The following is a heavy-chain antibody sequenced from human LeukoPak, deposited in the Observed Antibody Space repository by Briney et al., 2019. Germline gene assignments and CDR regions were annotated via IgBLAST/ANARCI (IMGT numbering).Heavy chain of an antibody. V-gene: IGHV3-23*01. CDR2: ISGSGGST. D-gene: IGHD5-24*01. Sequence: GGSLRLSCAASGFTFSSYGMSWVRQAPGKGLEWVSAISGSGGSTYYADSVKGRFTISRDNSKNTLYLQMNSLRAEDTAVYYCARDAVRGEMATIPSDWGQGTLVTVSS. J-gene: IGHJ4*02. CDR3: ARDAVRGEMATIPSD. CDR1: GFTFSSYG.